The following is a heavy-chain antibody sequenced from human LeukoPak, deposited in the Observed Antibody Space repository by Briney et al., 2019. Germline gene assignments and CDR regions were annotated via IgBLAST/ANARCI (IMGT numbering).Heavy chain of an antibody. Sequence: GGSLRLSCAASGFTFSSYAMSWVRQAPGKGLESVSAISGSGSSTYYADSVKGRFTISRDNSKNTLYLQMNSLRAEDTAVYYCAKGPLRKGYSSGWAPLGYWGQGTLVTVSS. CDR3: AKGPLRKGYSSGWAPLGY. D-gene: IGHD6-19*01. CDR1: GFTFSSYA. J-gene: IGHJ4*02. CDR2: ISGSGSST. V-gene: IGHV3-23*01.